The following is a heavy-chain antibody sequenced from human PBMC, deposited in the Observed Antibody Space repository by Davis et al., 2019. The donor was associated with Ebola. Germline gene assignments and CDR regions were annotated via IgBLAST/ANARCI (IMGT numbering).Heavy chain of an antibody. CDR3: ARALGFFKNFFDP. D-gene: IGHD3-3*01. CDR1: GGSISSYY. J-gene: IGHJ5*02. CDR2: ITYSGST. V-gene: IGHV4-59*01. Sequence: PSETLSLTCTVSGGSISSYYWSWIRQPPGKGLEWIGYITYSGSTNYNPSLKSRVTISVDTSKNQFSLKVTSVTAADTAVYYCARALGFFKNFFDPWGQGTLVTVSS.